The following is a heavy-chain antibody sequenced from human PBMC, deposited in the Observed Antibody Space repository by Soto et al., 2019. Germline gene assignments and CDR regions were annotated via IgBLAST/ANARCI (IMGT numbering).Heavy chain of an antibody. CDR1: GFTVSSNY. D-gene: IGHD3-22*01. J-gene: IGHJ4*02. V-gene: IGHV3-53*01. CDR2: IYSGGST. CDR3: AREEKYYDSSGYYPGPFDY. Sequence: GGSLRLSCAASGFTVSSNYMSWVRQAPGKGLEWVSVIYSGGSTYYADSVKGRFTISRDNSKNTLYLQMNSLRAEDTAVYYCAREEKYYDSSGYYPGPFDYWGQGTLVTVSS.